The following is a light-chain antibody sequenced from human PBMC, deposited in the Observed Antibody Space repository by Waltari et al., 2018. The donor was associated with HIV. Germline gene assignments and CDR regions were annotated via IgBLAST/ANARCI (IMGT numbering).Light chain of an antibody. CDR1: HDIRND. V-gene: IGKV1-6*01. CDR2: AAS. J-gene: IGKJ1*01. Sequence: AIQMTQSPSSLSASVGDTVTITCLRASHDIRNDLGWYQQKPGKAPNLLIYAASNLQGGVPSRFSGSGSGTDFTLTISSLQPEDFAIYYCLQDYTDPWTFGQGTKVEFK. CDR3: LQDYTDPWT.